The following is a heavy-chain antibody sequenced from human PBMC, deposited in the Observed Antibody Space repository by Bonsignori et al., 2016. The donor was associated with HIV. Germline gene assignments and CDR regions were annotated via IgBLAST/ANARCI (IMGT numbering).Heavy chain of an antibody. V-gene: IGHV1-8*01. Sequence: ASVKVSCKASGYTFTSYDINWVRQATGQGLEWMGWMNPNSGNTGYAQKFQGRVTMTRNTSISTAYMELSSLRSEDTAVYYCARAPYPYSSSSMAFDYWGQGTLVTVSS. CDR3: ARAPYPYSSSSMAFDY. J-gene: IGHJ4*02. D-gene: IGHD6-6*01. CDR1: GYTFTSYD. CDR2: MNPNSGNT.